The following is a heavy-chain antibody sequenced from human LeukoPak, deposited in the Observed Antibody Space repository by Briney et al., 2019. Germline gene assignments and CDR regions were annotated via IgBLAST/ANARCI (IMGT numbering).Heavy chain of an antibody. Sequence: GGSLRLSCAASGFTFNNHAMSWVRQAPGKGLEWVSGINGNGASTYYSDSVKGRFTISRYNSKNTLYLQMSSLRAEDTAIYYCAKDQGYSYYYLDYWGQGTLVTVSS. CDR1: GFTFNNHA. J-gene: IGHJ4*02. V-gene: IGHV3-23*01. CDR2: INGNGAST. CDR3: AKDQGYSYYYLDY. D-gene: IGHD5-18*01.